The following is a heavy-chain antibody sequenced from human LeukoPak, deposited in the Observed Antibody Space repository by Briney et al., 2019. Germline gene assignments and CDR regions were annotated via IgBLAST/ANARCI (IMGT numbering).Heavy chain of an antibody. J-gene: IGHJ6*02. V-gene: IGHV3-30*02. CDR3: AKDVYDCSGGSCPQYYYVMDV. D-gene: IGHD2-15*01. Sequence: GGSLRLSCTASGFTFSSYGMHWVRQAPGKGLEWVSFIQFDGSEKYYADSVRGRFTIYRDNSKHTLSLQMNSLRAEDTALYYCAKDVYDCSGGSCPQYYYVMDVWGQGTTVTVSS. CDR1: GFTFSSYG. CDR2: IQFDGSEK.